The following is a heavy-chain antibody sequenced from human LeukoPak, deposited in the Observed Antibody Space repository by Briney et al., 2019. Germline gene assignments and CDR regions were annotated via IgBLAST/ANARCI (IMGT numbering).Heavy chain of an antibody. CDR2: IGSSGSSI. D-gene: IGHD2-2*01. CDR3: ARGYQLLYY. Sequence: QPGGSLRLSCAASGFTFSSYEMNWVRQAPGKGLEWVSYIGSSGSSINYADSVKGRFTISRDNAKNSLYLQMNSLRAEDTAVYYCARGYQLLYYWGQGTLVTVSS. CDR1: GFTFSSYE. J-gene: IGHJ4*02. V-gene: IGHV3-48*03.